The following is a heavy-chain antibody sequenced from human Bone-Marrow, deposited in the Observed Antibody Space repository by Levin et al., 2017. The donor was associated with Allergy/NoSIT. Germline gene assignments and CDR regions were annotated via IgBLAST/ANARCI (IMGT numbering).Heavy chain of an antibody. CDR3: ARDGYSGYGLPTRVLDY. Sequence: SETLSLTCAVSGGSISSSNWWSWVRQPPGKGLEWIGEIYHSGSTNYNPSLKSRVTISVDKSKNQFSLKLSSVTAADTAVYYCARDGYSGYGLPTRVLDYWGQGTLVTVSS. D-gene: IGHD5-12*01. CDR1: GGSISSSNW. CDR2: IYHSGST. V-gene: IGHV4-4*02. J-gene: IGHJ4*02.